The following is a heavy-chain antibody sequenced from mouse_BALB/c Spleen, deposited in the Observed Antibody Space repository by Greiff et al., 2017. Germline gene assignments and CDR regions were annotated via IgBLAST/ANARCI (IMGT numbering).Heavy chain of an antibody. CDR2: IWGDGST. CDR1: GFSLTGYG. Sequence: VQGVESGPGLVAPSQSLSITCTVSGFSLTGYGVNWVRQPPGKGLEWLGMIWGDGSTDYNSALKSRLSISKDNSKSQVFLKMNSLQTDDTARYYCARADYGSSYAMDYWGQGTSVTVSS. CDR3: ARADYGSSYAMDY. J-gene: IGHJ4*01. V-gene: IGHV2-6-7*01. D-gene: IGHD1-1*01.